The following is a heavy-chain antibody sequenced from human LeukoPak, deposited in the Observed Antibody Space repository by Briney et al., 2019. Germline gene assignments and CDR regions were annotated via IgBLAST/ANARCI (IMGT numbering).Heavy chain of an antibody. J-gene: IGHJ4*02. CDR2: INHSGST. Sequence: SETLSLTCAVYGGSFSGYYWSWIRQPPGKGLEWIGEINHSGSTDYNPSLKSRVTISVDTSKKQFSLKLSSVTAADTAVYYCVTYYFDSSGPKKNYWGQGTLVTVSS. CDR1: GGSFSGYY. CDR3: VTYYFDSSGPKKNY. V-gene: IGHV4-34*01. D-gene: IGHD3-22*01.